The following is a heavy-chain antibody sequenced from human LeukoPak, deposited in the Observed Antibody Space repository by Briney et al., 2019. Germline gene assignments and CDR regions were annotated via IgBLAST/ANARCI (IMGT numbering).Heavy chain of an antibody. CDR3: ARLGYCSGSVCPWDYYYYMDV. J-gene: IGHJ6*03. D-gene: IGHD2-8*02. CDR2: IYTSGST. V-gene: IGHV4-4*07. CDR1: GGSTGSYS. Sequence: SETLSLTCTVSGGSTGSYSWSWIRQPAGKGLEWIGHIYTSGSTNYNPSLKSRVTISVDKSKNQFSLNLSSVTAADTAVYYCARLGYCSGSVCPWDYYYYMDVWGDGTTVTVSS.